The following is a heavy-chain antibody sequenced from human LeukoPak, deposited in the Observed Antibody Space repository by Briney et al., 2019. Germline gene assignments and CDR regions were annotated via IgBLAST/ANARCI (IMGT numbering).Heavy chain of an antibody. CDR1: GFTFSSYA. CDR3: AKDLRITYYDFWSGGFDY. J-gene: IGHJ4*02. CDR2: ISGSGGST. V-gene: IGHV3-23*01. Sequence: GGSLRLSCAASGFTFSSYAMSWARQAPGKGLEWVSAISGSGGSTYYADSVKGRFTISRDNSKNTLYLQMNSLRAEDTAVYYCAKDLRITYYDFWSGGFDYWGQGTLVTVSS. D-gene: IGHD3-3*01.